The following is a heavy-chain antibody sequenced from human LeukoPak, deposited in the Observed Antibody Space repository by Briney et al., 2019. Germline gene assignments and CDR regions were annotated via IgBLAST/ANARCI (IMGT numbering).Heavy chain of an antibody. V-gene: IGHV4-59*08. Sequence: SETLSLTCTVSGGSISNYYWSWIRQPPGKGLEWIGYVFYSGSTNYNPSLRSRVTISVDTSKNQFSLKLSSVTAADTAVYYCARGYSSGWYLSAFDYWGQGTLVTVSS. CDR3: ARGYSSGWYLSAFDY. CDR2: VFYSGST. J-gene: IGHJ4*02. D-gene: IGHD6-19*01. CDR1: GGSISNYY.